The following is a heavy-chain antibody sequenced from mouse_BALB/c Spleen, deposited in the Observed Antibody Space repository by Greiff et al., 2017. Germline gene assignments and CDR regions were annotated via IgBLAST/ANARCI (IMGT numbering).Heavy chain of an antibody. CDR1: GFTFSSYG. Sequence: DVMLVESGGGLVQPGGSLKLSCAASGFTFSSYGMSWVRQTPDKRLELVATINSNGGSTYYPDSVKGRFTISRDNAKNTLYLQMSSLKSEDTAMYYCARPLYDYDSWFAYWGQGTLVTVSA. CDR2: INSNGGST. D-gene: IGHD2-4*01. J-gene: IGHJ3*01. CDR3: ARPLYDYDSWFAY. V-gene: IGHV5-6-3*01.